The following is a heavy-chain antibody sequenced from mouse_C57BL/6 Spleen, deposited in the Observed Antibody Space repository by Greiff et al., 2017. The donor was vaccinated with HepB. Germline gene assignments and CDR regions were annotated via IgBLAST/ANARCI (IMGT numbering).Heavy chain of an antibody. CDR2: IDPSDSYT. Sequence: QVQLQQPGAELVMPGASVKLSCKASGYTFTSYWMHWVKQRPGQGLEWIGEIDPSDSYTNYNQKFKGKSTLTVDKSSSTAYMQLSSLTSEDSAVYYCASREEGYYLYFDVWGRGTTVTVSS. D-gene: IGHD2-3*01. J-gene: IGHJ1*03. CDR1: GYTFTSYW. V-gene: IGHV1-69*01. CDR3: ASREEGYYLYFDV.